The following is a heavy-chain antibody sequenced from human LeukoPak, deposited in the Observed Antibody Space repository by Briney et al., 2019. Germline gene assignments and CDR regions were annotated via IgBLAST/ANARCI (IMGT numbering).Heavy chain of an antibody. CDR1: GGSFSGYY. J-gene: IGHJ5*02. D-gene: IGHD2-2*01. V-gene: IGHV4-34*01. Sequence: KPSETLSLTCAVYGGSFSGYYWSWIRQPPGKGLEWIGEINHSGSTNYNPSLKSRVTISVDTSKNQFSLKLSSVTAADTAVYYCARKHILVVPAARRFKSVWFDPWGQGTLVTVSS. CDR3: ARKHILVVPAARRFKSVWFDP. CDR2: INHSGST.